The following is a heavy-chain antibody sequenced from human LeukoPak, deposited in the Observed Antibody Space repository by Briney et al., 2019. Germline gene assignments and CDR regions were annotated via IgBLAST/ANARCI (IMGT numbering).Heavy chain of an antibody. J-gene: IGHJ5*02. D-gene: IGHD6-6*01. CDR1: GGTFSSYA. V-gene: IGHV1-69*05. CDR2: IIPIFGTA. CDR3: ARRGSGDECSSSSGWFDP. Sequence: EASVKVSCKASGGTFSSYAISWVRQAPGQGLEWMGGIIPIFGTANYAQKFQGRVTITTDESTSTAYMELSSLRSEDTAVYYCARRGSGDECSSSSGWFDPWGQGTLVTVSS.